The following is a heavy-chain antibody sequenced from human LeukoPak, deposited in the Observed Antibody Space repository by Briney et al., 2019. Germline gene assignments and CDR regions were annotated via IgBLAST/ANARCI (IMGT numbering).Heavy chain of an antibody. CDR1: GITLSNYG. CDR2: IYVTGT. V-gene: IGHV4-59*08. J-gene: IGHJ6*03. CDR3: ARHIGGGIEDMDV. Sequence: PGGSLRLSCAVSGITLSNYGMSWIRQSPGKGLEWIGYIYVTGTRYNPYLQSRVTISVDRSRNQFFLKMSSVTAADTAVYYCARHIGGGIEDMDVWGKGTKVIVSS. D-gene: IGHD3-16*02.